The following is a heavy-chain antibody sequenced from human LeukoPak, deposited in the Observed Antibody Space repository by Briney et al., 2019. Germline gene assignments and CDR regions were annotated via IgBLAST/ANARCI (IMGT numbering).Heavy chain of an antibody. CDR3: AQKSSSWTNFDY. CDR1: GYTLTELS. Sequence: ASVKVSCKVSGYTLTELSMHWVRQAPGKGLEWMGGFDPEDGETIYAQKFQGRVTMTEDTSTDTAYMELNSLRSEDTAVYYCAQKSSSWTNFDYWGQGTLVTVSS. V-gene: IGHV1-24*01. D-gene: IGHD6-13*01. CDR2: FDPEDGET. J-gene: IGHJ4*02.